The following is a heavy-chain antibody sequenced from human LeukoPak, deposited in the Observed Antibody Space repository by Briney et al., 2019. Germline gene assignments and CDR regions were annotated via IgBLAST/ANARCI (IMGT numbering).Heavy chain of an antibody. CDR3: ARDINYYNTPD. V-gene: IGHV3-66*01. Sequence: GGSLRLSCAASGFTVSNNYMSWVRQAPGKGLEWVSVIYGGDTTHYADSVKGRFTISRDNSKNTLFLQMNSLRAEDTAVYYCARDINYYNTPDWGQGTLVTVSS. D-gene: IGHD3-22*01. CDR1: GFTVSNNY. CDR2: IYGGDTT. J-gene: IGHJ4*02.